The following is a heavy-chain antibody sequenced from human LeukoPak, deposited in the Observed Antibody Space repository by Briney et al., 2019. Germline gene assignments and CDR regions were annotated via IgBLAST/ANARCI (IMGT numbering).Heavy chain of an antibody. J-gene: IGHJ4*02. V-gene: IGHV3-23*01. CDR2: ISGSGGST. CDR1: GFTFSSYA. Sequence: AGGSLRLSCAASGFTFSSYAMSWVRQAPGKGLEWVSAISGSGGSTYYADSVKGRFTISRDNSKNTLYLQMNSLRAEDTAVYYCAKDQSSYTALDYWGQGTLVTVSS. CDR3: AKDQSSYTALDY. D-gene: IGHD5-18*01.